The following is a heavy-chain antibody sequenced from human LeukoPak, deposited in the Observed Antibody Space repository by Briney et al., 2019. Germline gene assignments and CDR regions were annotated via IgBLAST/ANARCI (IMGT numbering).Heavy chain of an antibody. Sequence: ASVKVSCKASGYTFTSYDINWVRQATGQGLEWMGWMNPNSGNTGYAQKFQCRVTMTRNPSISTAYMELSSLRSEDTAVYSCARVVSGWYVSDYYYYMDVWGKGTTVTVSS. D-gene: IGHD6-19*01. CDR3: ARVVSGWYVSDYYYYMDV. V-gene: IGHV1-8*01. J-gene: IGHJ6*03. CDR1: GYTFTSYD. CDR2: MNPNSGNT.